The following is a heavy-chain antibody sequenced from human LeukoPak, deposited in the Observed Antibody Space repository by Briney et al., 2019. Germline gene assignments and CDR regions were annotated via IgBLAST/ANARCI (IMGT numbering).Heavy chain of an antibody. CDR2: IIPILGIA. Sequence: SVKVSCKASGGTISSYAISWVRQAPGQGLEWMGRIIPILGIANYAQKFQGRVTITADKSTSTAYMELSSLRSEDTAVYYCARDPREQYSVDIWGQGTMVTVSS. V-gene: IGHV1-69*04. D-gene: IGHD4-11*01. J-gene: IGHJ3*02. CDR1: GGTISSYA. CDR3: ARDPREQYSVDI.